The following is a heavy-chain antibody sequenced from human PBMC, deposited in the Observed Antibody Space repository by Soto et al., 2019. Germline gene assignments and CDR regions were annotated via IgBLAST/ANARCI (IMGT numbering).Heavy chain of an antibody. V-gene: IGHV1-69*12. J-gene: IGHJ4*02. CDR2: IIPIFGTA. CDR1: GGTLSRYA. D-gene: IGHD2-15*01. CDR3: ARSGCSGGSCYLFDY. Sequence: QVQLVQSGAEVKKPGSSVKVSFNASGGTLSRYAVSWVRQAPGQGLEWMGGIIPIFGTANYAQKFQGRVTITADESTSTAYMELSSLRSEDTAVYYCARSGCSGGSCYLFDYWGQGTLVTVSS.